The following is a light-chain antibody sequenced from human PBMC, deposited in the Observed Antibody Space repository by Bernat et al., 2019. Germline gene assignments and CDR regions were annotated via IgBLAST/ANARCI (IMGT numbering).Light chain of an antibody. CDR2: EVT. V-gene: IGLV2-23*02. Sequence: QSALTQPASVSGSPGQSITISCTGTSSDVGSYNLVSWYQQHPGKAPKLIIYEVTKRPSGVSNRFSGSKSGNTASLTISGLQPEDEADYFCCSYAGRSTWDVFGGGTELTVL. CDR3: CSYAGRSTWDV. CDR1: SSDVGSYNL. J-gene: IGLJ2*01.